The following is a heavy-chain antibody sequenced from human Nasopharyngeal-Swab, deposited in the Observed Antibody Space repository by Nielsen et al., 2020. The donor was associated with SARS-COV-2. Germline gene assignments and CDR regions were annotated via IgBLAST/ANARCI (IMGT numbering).Heavy chain of an antibody. V-gene: IGHV4-34*01. CDR3: ARDNFWSGHYHV. CDR1: GGSFSGYY. Sequence: SETLSLTCAVSGGSFSGYYWSWIRQPPGKGLEWIGEINHSGSTNYNPSLKSRVTISVDTSKNQFSLKLSSVTAADTAVYYCARDNFWSGHYHVWGQGTTVTVSS. J-gene: IGHJ6*02. CDR2: INHSGST. D-gene: IGHD3-3*01.